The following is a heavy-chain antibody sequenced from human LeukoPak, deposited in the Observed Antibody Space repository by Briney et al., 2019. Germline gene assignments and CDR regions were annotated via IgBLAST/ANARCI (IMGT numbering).Heavy chain of an antibody. Sequence: PGGSLRLSCAASGFTFSTYWMSWVRQAPGKGLEWVANIKQDGSETYYVDSVKGRFTISRDNAKNSLYLQMNSLRAEDTAVYYCARLRKVAAYYFDYWGQGTLVTVSS. CDR2: IKQDGSET. CDR3: ARLRKVAAYYFDY. J-gene: IGHJ4*02. V-gene: IGHV3-7*01. D-gene: IGHD6-19*01. CDR1: GFTFSTYW.